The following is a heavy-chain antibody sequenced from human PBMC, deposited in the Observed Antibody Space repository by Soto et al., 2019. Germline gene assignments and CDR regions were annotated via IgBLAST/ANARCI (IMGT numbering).Heavy chain of an antibody. V-gene: IGHV4-34*01. D-gene: IGHD6-19*01. Sequence: PSETLSLTCAVYGGSFSGYYWSWIRQPPGKGLEWIGEINHSGSTNYNPSLKSRVTISVDTSKNQFSLKLSSVTAADTAVYYCARGGGSGWPYYYYYGMDVWGQGTTVTVSS. CDR2: INHSGST. CDR3: ARGGGSGWPYYYYYGMDV. CDR1: GGSFSGYY. J-gene: IGHJ6*02.